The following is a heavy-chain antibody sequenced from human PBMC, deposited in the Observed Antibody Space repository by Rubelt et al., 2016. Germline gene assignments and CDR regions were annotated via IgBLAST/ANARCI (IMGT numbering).Heavy chain of an antibody. J-gene: IGHJ4*02. D-gene: IGHD3-10*01. CDR3: ARDPLPVRGVIMTPTH. V-gene: IGHV1-18*01. CDR2: ISAYNSNK. CDR1: GYTFTSYG. Sequence: QVQLVQSGAEVKKPGASVKVSCKASGYTFTSYGISWVRQAPGQGLEWMGWISAYNSNKNYAQKLQGRCTMTTDTSTSTADMELRSLRSDDTAVDYWARDPLPVRGVIMTPTHWGQGTLVTVSS.